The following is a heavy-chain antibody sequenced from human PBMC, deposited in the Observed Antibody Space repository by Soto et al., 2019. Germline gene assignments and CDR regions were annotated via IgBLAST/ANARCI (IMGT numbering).Heavy chain of an antibody. CDR1: GGSISSGGYY. CDR3: ASADYGDSYYGMDV. J-gene: IGHJ6*02. V-gene: IGHV4-31*03. Sequence: QVQLQESGPGLVKPSQILSLTCTVSGGSISSGGYYWSWIRQQPGKGLEWIGYIYYSESTYYNPSLKIRVIISVDPSKNQFSLKLSSVTAADTAVYYCASADYGDSYYGMDVWGQGITVTFSS. D-gene: IGHD4-17*01. CDR2: IYYSEST.